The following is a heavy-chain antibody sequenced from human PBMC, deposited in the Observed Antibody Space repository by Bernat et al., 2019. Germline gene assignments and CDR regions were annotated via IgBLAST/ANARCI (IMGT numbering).Heavy chain of an antibody. D-gene: IGHD3-22*01. J-gene: IGHJ3*02. CDR2: FDPEDGET. CDR3: ATTYDSSGYYYGGGAFDI. V-gene: IGHV1-24*01. Sequence: QVQLVQSGAEVEKPGASVKVSCKVSGYTLTELSMHWVRQAPGKGLEWMGGFDPEDGETIYAQKFQGRVTMTEDTSTDTAYMELSSLRSEDTAVYYCATTYDSSGYYYGGGAFDIWGQGTMVTVSS. CDR1: GYTLTELS.